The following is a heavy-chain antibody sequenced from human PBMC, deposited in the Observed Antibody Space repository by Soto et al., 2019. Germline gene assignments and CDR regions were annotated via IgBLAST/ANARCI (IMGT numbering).Heavy chain of an antibody. J-gene: IGHJ4*02. CDR3: ARDSRSSGWYYFDY. D-gene: IGHD6-19*01. Sequence: SGGSLRLSCAASGFTFSSYAMHWVRQAPGKGLEWVAVISYDGSNKYYADSVKGRFTISRDNSRNTLYLQMNSLRAEDTAVYYCARDSRSSGWYYFDYWGQGTLVTVSS. CDR1: GFTFSSYA. CDR2: ISYDGSNK. V-gene: IGHV3-30-3*01.